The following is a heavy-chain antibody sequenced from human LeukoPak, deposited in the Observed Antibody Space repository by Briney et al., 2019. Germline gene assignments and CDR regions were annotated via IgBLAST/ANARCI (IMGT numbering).Heavy chain of an antibody. CDR2: ISGSGGST. Sequence: RSGGSLRLSCAASGFTFSSYAMSWVGQAPGKGLEWVPAISGSGGSTYYADSVKGRFTISRDNSKNTLYLQINSLRAEDTAVYYCAKEGGTRRLKGAFDIWGQGTMVTVSS. J-gene: IGHJ3*02. CDR1: GFTFSSYA. D-gene: IGHD1-26*01. CDR3: AKEGGTRRLKGAFDI. V-gene: IGHV3-23*01.